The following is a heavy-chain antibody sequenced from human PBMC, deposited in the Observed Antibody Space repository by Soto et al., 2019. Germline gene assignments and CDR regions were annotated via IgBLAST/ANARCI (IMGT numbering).Heavy chain of an antibody. D-gene: IGHD1-26*01. J-gene: IGHJ3*02. CDR1: GFTFSSYG. CDR2: IWYDGSNK. Sequence: QVQLVESGGGVVQPGRSLRLSCAASGFTFSSYGMHWVRQAPGKGLEWVAVIWYDGSNKYYADSVKGRFTISRDNSKNTLYLQMNILRAEDTAVYYCARTIVGATTRNDAFDIWGQGTMVTVSS. V-gene: IGHV3-33*01. CDR3: ARTIVGATTRNDAFDI.